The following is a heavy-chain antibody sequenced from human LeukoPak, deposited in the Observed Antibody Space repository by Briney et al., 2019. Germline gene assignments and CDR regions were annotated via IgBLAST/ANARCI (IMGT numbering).Heavy chain of an antibody. CDR2: IYYSGST. D-gene: IGHD2-2*01. CDR1: GGSISSYY. Sequence: PSETLSLTCTVSGGSISSYYWSWIRQPPGKGLEWIGYIYYSGSTNYNPSLKSRVTISVDTSKNQFSLKPSSVTAADTAVYYCARAIVVVPAVDAFDIWGQGTMVTVSS. J-gene: IGHJ3*02. CDR3: ARAIVVVPAVDAFDI. V-gene: IGHV4-59*01.